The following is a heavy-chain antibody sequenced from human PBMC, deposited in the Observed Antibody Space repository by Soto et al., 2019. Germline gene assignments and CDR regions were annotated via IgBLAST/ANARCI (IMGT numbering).Heavy chain of an antibody. J-gene: IGHJ4*02. CDR1: GGSISSSSYY. D-gene: IGHD3-3*01. V-gene: IGHV4-39*01. CDR3: ARNGLSGYYAQANFDY. CDR2: IYYSGST. Sequence: SETLSLTCTVSGGSISSSSYYWGWIRQPPGKGLEWIGSIYYSGSTYYNPSLKSRVTISVDTSKNQFSLKLSSVTAADTAVYYCARNGLSGYYAQANFDYWGQGTLVTVS.